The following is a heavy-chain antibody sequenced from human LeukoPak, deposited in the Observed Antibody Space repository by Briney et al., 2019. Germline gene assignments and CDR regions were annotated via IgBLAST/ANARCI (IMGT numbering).Heavy chain of an antibody. Sequence: SETLSLTCAVYGGSFSGYYWSWIRQPPGKGLEWIGEINHSGSTNYNPSLKSRVTMSVDTSKNQFSLKLSSVTAADTAVYYCAGGIPFDPWGQGTLVTVSS. CDR1: GGSFSGYY. CDR2: INHSGST. J-gene: IGHJ5*02. D-gene: IGHD2-21*01. CDR3: AGGIPFDP. V-gene: IGHV4-34*01.